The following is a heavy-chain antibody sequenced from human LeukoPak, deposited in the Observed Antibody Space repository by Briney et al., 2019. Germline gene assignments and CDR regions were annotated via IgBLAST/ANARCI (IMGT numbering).Heavy chain of an antibody. D-gene: IGHD2-15*01. CDR3: AKDRIKDTGFYYGMDV. Sequence: PGGSLRLSCAASGFTFSSYGMHWVRQAPGKGLEWVAVISYDGSNKNYADSVKGRFTISRDNSKNTLYLQMNSLRAEDTAVYCAKDRIKDTGFYYGMDVWGQGTTVTVSS. V-gene: IGHV3-30*18. CDR1: GFTFSSYG. J-gene: IGHJ6*02. CDR2: ISYDGSNK.